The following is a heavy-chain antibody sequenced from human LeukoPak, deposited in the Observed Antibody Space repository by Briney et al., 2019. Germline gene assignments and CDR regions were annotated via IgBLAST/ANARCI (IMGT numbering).Heavy chain of an antibody. CDR1: GYTFTGYY. CDR2: INPNSGDT. J-gene: IGHJ6*02. Sequence: ASVKVSCKASGYTFTGYYIHWVRQAPGQGLEWMGWINPNSGDTNYAQKFQGRVTMTRDTSISTAYMELSGLRSDDTAVYYCARAIDYGGNSHYYYDMDVWGQGTTVTVSS. CDR3: ARAIDYGGNSHYYYDMDV. D-gene: IGHD4-23*01. V-gene: IGHV1-2*02.